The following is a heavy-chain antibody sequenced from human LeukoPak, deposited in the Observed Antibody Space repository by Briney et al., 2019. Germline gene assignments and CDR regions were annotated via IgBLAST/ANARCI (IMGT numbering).Heavy chain of an antibody. V-gene: IGHV3-66*03. Sequence: AGGSLRLSCAVSGFRVSDYYMSWVRQAPGKGLEWVGLIRDSGEAFYADFARGRFAISRDESENTFYLQMNSLRVEDTAVYFCARDRAANQDWVEFDPWGQGTPVIVSS. CDR2: IRDSGEA. J-gene: IGHJ5*02. CDR3: ARDRAANQDWVEFDP. D-gene: IGHD3/OR15-3a*01. CDR1: GFRVSDYY.